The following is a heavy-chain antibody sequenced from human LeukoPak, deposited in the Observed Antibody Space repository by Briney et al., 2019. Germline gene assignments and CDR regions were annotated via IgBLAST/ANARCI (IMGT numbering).Heavy chain of an antibody. D-gene: IGHD5-18*01. CDR3: ARSIKGQLWPHYYYYYMDV. CDR1: SGSISTSNYY. CDR2: IFYSGST. Sequence: SETLSLTCTVSSGSISTSNYYWGWVRQPPGKALEWIGNIFYSGSTYYSPSLKSRVTISLDTSRNQFSLKLSSVTAADTAVYYCARSIKGQLWPHYYYYYMDVWGKGTTVTISS. J-gene: IGHJ6*03. V-gene: IGHV4-39*07.